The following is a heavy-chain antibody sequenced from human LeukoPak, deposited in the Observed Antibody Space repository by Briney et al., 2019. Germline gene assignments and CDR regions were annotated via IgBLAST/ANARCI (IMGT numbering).Heavy chain of an antibody. CDR2: VSTSGSYI. Sequence: PGGSLRLSCAASGFTLSNYRMNWVRQAPGKGLEWVSSVSTSGSYIYYADSVKGRFTISRDNAKNSLYLQMNCLRAEDTAVYYCARAETGYSSSWYFDYWGQGTLVTVSS. CDR3: ARAETGYSSSWYFDY. V-gene: IGHV3-21*01. D-gene: IGHD6-13*01. J-gene: IGHJ4*02. CDR1: GFTLSNYR.